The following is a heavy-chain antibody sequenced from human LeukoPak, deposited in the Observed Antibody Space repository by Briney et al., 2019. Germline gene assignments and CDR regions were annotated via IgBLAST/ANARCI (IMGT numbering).Heavy chain of an antibody. CDR3: ARPSWIQLGGALDY. Sequence: PGGSLRLSCAASGFTFSSYAMHWVRQAPGKGLEWVAVISYDGSNKYYADSVKGRFTISRDNSKNTLYLQMNSLRAEHTAVYYCARPSWIQLGGALDYWGQGTLVTVSS. J-gene: IGHJ4*02. D-gene: IGHD5-18*01. V-gene: IGHV3-30-3*01. CDR2: ISYDGSNK. CDR1: GFTFSSYA.